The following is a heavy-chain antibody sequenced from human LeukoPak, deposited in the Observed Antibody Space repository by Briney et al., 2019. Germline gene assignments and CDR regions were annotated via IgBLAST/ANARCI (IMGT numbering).Heavy chain of an antibody. CDR3: ARHLAAVPFDY. CDR1: GGSISSSSYY. V-gene: IGHV4-39*01. Sequence: SETLSLTCTVSGGSISSSSYYWGWIRQPPGKGLEWIGSIYYSGSTYYNPSLKSRVTISVDTSKNQFSLKLSSVTAADTAVYYCARHLAAVPFDYWSQGTLVTVSS. CDR2: IYYSGST. J-gene: IGHJ4*02. D-gene: IGHD6-13*01.